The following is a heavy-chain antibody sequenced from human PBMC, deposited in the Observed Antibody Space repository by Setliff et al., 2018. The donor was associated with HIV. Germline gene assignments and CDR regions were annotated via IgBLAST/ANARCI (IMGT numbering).Heavy chain of an antibody. J-gene: IGHJ3*02. D-gene: IGHD6-25*01. Sequence: ETLSLTCNVSGGSISGYYWSWVRQPPGKGLEWVANIKEDGSATYYVESVRGRFTISRDNPNNLLYLQMDSLRGEDTAVYYCAREGRRLPFNDAFDIWGHGTMVTVSS. CDR3: AREGRRLPFNDAFDI. CDR2: IKEDGSAT. CDR1: GGSISGYY. V-gene: IGHV3-7*01.